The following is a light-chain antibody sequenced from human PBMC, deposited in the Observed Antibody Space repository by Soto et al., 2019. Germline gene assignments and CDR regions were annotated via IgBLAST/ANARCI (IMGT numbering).Light chain of an antibody. Sequence: EIVLTQSPGTLSLSPGERATLSCRSSESVTDNQLAWYQQKPGQGPRLLIYAISTRATGVPDRFSGSGSGTDFTLTISRLEPEDFAMYYCQQYGTSRWTFAQRTKVDIK. V-gene: IGKV3-20*01. J-gene: IGKJ1*01. CDR1: ESVTDNQ. CDR2: AIS. CDR3: QQYGTSRWT.